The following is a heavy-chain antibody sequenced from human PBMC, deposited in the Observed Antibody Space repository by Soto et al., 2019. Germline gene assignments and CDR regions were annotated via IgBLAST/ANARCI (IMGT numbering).Heavy chain of an antibody. Sequence: GGSLRLSCAASGFTFSSYAMSWVRQAPGKGLEWVSAISGSGGSTYYADSVKGRFTISRDNSKNTLYLQMNSLRAEDTAVYYCAKVLGRPLYDYILHFDYWGQGTLVTVSS. V-gene: IGHV3-23*01. J-gene: IGHJ4*02. CDR3: AKVLGRPLYDYILHFDY. D-gene: IGHD3-16*01. CDR1: GFTFSSYA. CDR2: ISGSGGST.